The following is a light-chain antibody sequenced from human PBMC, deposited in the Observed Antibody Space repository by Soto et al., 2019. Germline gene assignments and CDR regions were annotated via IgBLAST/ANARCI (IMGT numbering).Light chain of an antibody. CDR3: QQRTNRPRP. V-gene: IGKV3D-20*02. Sequence: EIVLTQSPGTLSLSPGERTTLSCRSSQSVSSSYLAWYQQRPGQAPRLLIYGASGRATGIPARFSGSGSGTEFTLTISSLEPEDFALYYCQQRTNRPRPSGQGTK. J-gene: IGKJ1*01. CDR2: GAS. CDR1: QSVSSSY.